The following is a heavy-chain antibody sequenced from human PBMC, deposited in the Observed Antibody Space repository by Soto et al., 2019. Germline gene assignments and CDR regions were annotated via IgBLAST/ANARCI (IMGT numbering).Heavy chain of an antibody. D-gene: IGHD3-22*01. Sequence: QVQLVQSGAEVKKPGSSVKVSCKASGGTFSSYAISWVRQAPGQGLEWMGGIITIFGTANYAQKFQGRVTITADESTSTAYMELSSLRSEDTAVYYCARLPKYYYDSSGYYFPYWGQGTLVTVSS. CDR2: IITIFGTA. CDR3: ARLPKYYYDSSGYYFPY. CDR1: GGTFSSYA. V-gene: IGHV1-69*01. J-gene: IGHJ4*02.